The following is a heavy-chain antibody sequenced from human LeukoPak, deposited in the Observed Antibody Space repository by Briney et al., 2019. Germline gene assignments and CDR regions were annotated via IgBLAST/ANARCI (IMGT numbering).Heavy chain of an antibody. CDR3: ARQVFSAKFRNLLFSYMDV. CDR1: GASISSSS. V-gene: IGHV4-59*08. D-gene: IGHD2-15*01. CDR2: ISNTGKT. J-gene: IGHJ6*03. Sequence: PSETLSLTCTVSGASISSSSWTWIRQSPAKGLESIGYISNTGKTKYKPSFDGRVTMSIDTSKSQFSLNLSSVTAADTAVYYCARQVFSAKFRNLLFSYMDVWGKGTTVIVS.